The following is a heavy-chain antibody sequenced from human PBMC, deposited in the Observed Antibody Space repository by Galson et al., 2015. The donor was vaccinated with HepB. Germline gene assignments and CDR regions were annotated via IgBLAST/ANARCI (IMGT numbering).Heavy chain of an antibody. D-gene: IGHD1-26*01. CDR1: GFAVSGYN. CDR3: ARPSGAYYSAAFDI. J-gene: IGHJ3*02. CDR2: ISSGSSTI. V-gene: IGHV3-48*02. Sequence: SLRLSCAASGFAVSGYNMNWVRQAPGKGLEWVSYISSGSSTIYYADSVKGRFTISRDNAKSSLYLQMNSLKDEDTAVYYCARPSGAYYSAAFDIWGQGTLVTVSS.